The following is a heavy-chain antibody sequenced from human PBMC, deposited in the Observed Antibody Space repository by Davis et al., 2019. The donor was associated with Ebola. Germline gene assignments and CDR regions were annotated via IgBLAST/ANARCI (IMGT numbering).Heavy chain of an antibody. CDR3: ARAATYYYDSSGYFSLDY. J-gene: IGHJ4*02. CDR2: INPHNGNT. V-gene: IGHV1-18*04. CDR1: GYTFTNYG. D-gene: IGHD3-22*01. Sequence: ASVKVSCKTSGYTFTNYGITWVRQAPGQGLEWMGWINPHNGNTNYAQNVQGRVTITADESTSTAYMELSSLRSEDTAVYYCARAATYYYDSSGYFSLDYWGQGTLVTVSS.